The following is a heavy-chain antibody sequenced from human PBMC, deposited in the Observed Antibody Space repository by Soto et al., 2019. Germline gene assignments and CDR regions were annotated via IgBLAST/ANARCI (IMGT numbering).Heavy chain of an antibody. V-gene: IGHV3-21*06. CDR3: ARGSEDLTSNFDY. CDR2: ISSTTNYI. CDR1: GFTSTRYS. Sequence: GGSLRLSCAASGFTSTRYSMNWVRQAPGKGLEWVSSISSTTNYIYYGDSMKGRFTISRDNAKNSLYLEMNSLRAEDTAVYYCARGSEDLTSNFDYWGQGTLVTVSS. J-gene: IGHJ4*02.